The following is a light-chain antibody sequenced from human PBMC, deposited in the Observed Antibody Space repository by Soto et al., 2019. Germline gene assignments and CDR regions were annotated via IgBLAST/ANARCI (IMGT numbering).Light chain of an antibody. J-gene: IGKJ4*01. Sequence: ERVMTQSPATLSVSPGERATLSCRASQSVGSTLAWYQQKPGQAPRLLIYGASTRATDIPPRFSGSGSGTEFTLTISSLQSEDFAVYYCQQYNNWPLTFGGGTKVEIK. V-gene: IGKV3-15*01. CDR1: QSVGST. CDR3: QQYNNWPLT. CDR2: GAS.